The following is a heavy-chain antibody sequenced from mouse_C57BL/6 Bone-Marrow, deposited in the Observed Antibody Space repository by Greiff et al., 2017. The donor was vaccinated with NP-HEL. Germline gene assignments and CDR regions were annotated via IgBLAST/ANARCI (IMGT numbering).Heavy chain of an antibody. D-gene: IGHD2-4*01. CDR1: GFTFSDAW. V-gene: IGHV6-6*01. J-gene: IGHJ1*03. Sequence: EVHLVESGGGLVQPGGSMKLSCAASGFTFSDAWMDWVRQSPEKGLEWVAEIRNKANNHATYYAESVKGRFTISRDDSKSSVYLQMNSLRAEDTGIYYCTRRNDYDHGYFDVWGTGTTVTVSS. CDR2: IRNKANNHAT. CDR3: TRRNDYDHGYFDV.